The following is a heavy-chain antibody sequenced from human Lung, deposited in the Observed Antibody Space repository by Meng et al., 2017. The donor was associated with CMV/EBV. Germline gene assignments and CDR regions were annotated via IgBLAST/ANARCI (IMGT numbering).Heavy chain of an antibody. CDR2: IIPILGRA. V-gene: IGHV1-69*10. D-gene: IGHD2-2*01. CDR1: GGTSSSYV. Sequence: SXXVSXKASGGTSSSYVISWVRQPPGQGLEWMGGIIPILGRANYGQKFQARVTITADKSTSTAHMELSSLRSEDTAVYYCARSRVLSSSPSRPPTYGMDVXGQGXTVTVSS. CDR3: ARSRVLSSSPSRPPTYGMDV. J-gene: IGHJ6*02.